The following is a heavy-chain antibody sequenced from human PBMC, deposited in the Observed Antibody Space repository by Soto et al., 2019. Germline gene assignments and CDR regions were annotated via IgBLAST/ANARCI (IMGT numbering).Heavy chain of an antibody. CDR2: IYYSGST. Sequence: PSETLSLTCTVSGGSISSGGYYWSWIRQHPGKGLEWIGYIYYSGSTNYNPSLKSRVTISVDTSKNQFSLKLSSVTAADTAMYYCATGTTTANFDYWGQGTLVTVSS. J-gene: IGHJ4*02. CDR3: ATGTTTANFDY. D-gene: IGHD1-1*01. V-gene: IGHV4-61*08. CDR1: GGSISSGGYY.